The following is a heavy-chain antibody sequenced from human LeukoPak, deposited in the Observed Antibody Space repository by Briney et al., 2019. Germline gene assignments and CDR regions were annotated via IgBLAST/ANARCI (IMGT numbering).Heavy chain of an antibody. Sequence: GGSLRLSCAASGFTFSSYAMHWVRQAPGKGLEWVAVISYDGSNKYYADSVKGRFTISRDNSKNTLSLQMGSLRAEDTAVYYCAKLISPYDYWGQGTLVLVSS. D-gene: IGHD5-24*01. J-gene: IGHJ4*02. V-gene: IGHV3-30*14. CDR2: ISYDGSNK. CDR1: GFTFSSYA. CDR3: AKLISPYDY.